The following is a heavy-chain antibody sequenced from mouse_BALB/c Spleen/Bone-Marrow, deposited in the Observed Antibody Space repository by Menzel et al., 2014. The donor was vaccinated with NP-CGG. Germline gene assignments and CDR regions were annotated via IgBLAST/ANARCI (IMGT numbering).Heavy chain of an antibody. CDR1: GFTFSNYG. V-gene: IGHV5-9-2*01. J-gene: IGHJ3*01. D-gene: IGHD2-4*01. CDR2: ISGGGNYT. CDR3: AGHGDYPFAY. Sequence: EVKLMESGGGLVKPGGSLKLSCAASGFTFSNYGMSWVRQTPEKRLEWVAIISGGGNYTYYPDSVKGRFIISRDNAKNNLYLQMSSLRSEDTALYYFAGHGDYPFAYWGQGTLVTVSA.